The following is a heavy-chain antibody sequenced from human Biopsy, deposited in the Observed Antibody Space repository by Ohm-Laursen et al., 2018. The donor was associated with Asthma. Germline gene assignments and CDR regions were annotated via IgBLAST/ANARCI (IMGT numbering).Heavy chain of an antibody. CDR2: LIPVLGTP. CDR3: ARGYSGTDRIVYYYSGLEV. CDR1: GDSFNNFA. J-gene: IGHJ6*02. V-gene: IGHV1-69*13. Sequence: VKISCKASGDSFNNFAISWVRQAPGQGLEWMGGLIPVLGTPDHAQMFEGRVTITADESTSTAYMELSSLRSEDTAVYYCARGYSGTDRIVYYYSGLEVWGQGTTVTVSS. D-gene: IGHD5-12*01.